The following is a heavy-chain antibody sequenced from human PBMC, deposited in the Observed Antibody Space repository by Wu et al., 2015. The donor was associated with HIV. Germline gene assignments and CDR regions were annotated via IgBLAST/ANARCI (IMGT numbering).Heavy chain of an antibody. CDR1: GGTFTSHP. J-gene: IGHJ4*02. V-gene: IGHV1-2*02. D-gene: IGHD3-22*01. CDR2: INPNSGGT. CDR3: ARASTMILVVPGY. Sequence: HVQLVQSGTEVKKPGSSVKVSCKIFGGNPGGTFTSHPISWVRQAPGQGLEWMGLINPNSGGTDFAPKFQGRVTMTRDTSISTAYMELSRLRSDDTAMYYCARASTMILVVPGYWGQGTLVTVSS.